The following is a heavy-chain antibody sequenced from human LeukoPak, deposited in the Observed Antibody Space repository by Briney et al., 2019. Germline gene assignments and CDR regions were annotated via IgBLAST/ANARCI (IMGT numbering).Heavy chain of an antibody. D-gene: IGHD6-19*01. J-gene: IGHJ6*02. V-gene: IGHV3-30*02. Sequence: PGGSLGLSCAASGFTFSSYGMHWVRQAPGKGLEWVAFIRYDGSNKYYADSVKGRFTISRDNSKNTLYLQMNSLRAEDTAVYYCAKSSVGAVAGKVYYYYGMDVWGQGTTVTVSS. CDR3: AKSSVGAVAGKVYYYYGMDV. CDR2: IRYDGSNK. CDR1: GFTFSSYG.